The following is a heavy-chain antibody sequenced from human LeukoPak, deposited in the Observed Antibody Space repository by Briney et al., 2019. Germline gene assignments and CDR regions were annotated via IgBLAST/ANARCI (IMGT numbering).Heavy chain of an antibody. CDR1: GFTFGNYA. CDR2: ISASGRNT. Sequence: GGSLRLSCAASGFTFGNYAMSWVRQAPGKGLEWVSVISASGRNTYYSDSAKGQFTISRDNSKNTLYLQMSSLRAEDTAVYYCVRRGSNYPYYMDVWLKGTTVTVSS. D-gene: IGHD4-11*01. V-gene: IGHV3-23*01. CDR3: VRRGSNYPYYMDV. J-gene: IGHJ6*03.